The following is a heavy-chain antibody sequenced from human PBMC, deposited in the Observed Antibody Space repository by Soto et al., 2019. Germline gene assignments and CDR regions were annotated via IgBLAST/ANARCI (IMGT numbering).Heavy chain of an antibody. CDR1: GGSISSYY. V-gene: IGHV4-59*01. Sequence: SQTLSLTCTVSGGSISSYYWSWIRQPPGKGLEWIGYIYYSGSTNYNPSLKSRVTISVDTSKNQFSLKLSSVTAADTAVYYCARLLRKAMVDYYYYGMDVWGQGTTVTVSS. CDR3: ARLLRKAMVDYYYYGMDV. CDR2: IYYSGST. J-gene: IGHJ6*02. D-gene: IGHD5-18*01.